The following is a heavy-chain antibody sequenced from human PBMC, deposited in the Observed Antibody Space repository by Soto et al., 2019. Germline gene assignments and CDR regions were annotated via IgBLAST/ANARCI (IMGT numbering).Heavy chain of an antibody. CDR1: GGTFSSYA. J-gene: IGHJ6*02. Sequence: ASVKVSCKASGGTFSSYAISWVRQAPGQGLEWMGGIIPIFGTANYAQKLQGRVTITADKSTSTAYMELSSLRSEDTAAYYCARDLRDIVVVPAAIRGSGYYYYGMDVWGQGTTVTVSS. D-gene: IGHD2-2*02. CDR3: ARDLRDIVVVPAAIRGSGYYYYGMDV. CDR2: IIPIFGTA. V-gene: IGHV1-69*06.